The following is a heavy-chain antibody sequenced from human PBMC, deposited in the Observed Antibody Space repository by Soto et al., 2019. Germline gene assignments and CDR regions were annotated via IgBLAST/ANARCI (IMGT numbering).Heavy chain of an antibody. CDR2: IYYSGST. CDR3: ARDDRYCSSTSCYEYFEC. D-gene: IGHD2-2*01. J-gene: IGHJ4*02. CDR1: GGSISSYY. V-gene: IGHV4-59*01. Sequence: PSETLSLTCTVSGGSISSYYWSWIRQPPGKGLEWIGYIYYSGSTNYNPSLKSRVTISVDTSKNQFSLKLSSVTAADTAVYYCARDDRYCSSTSCYEYFECWGQGTLVTVSS.